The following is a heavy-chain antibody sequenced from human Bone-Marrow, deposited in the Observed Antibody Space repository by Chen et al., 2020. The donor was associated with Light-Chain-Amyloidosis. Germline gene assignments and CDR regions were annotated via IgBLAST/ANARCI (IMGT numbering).Heavy chain of an antibody. V-gene: IGHV5-51*01. CDR1: GYTFPNYW. J-gene: IGHJ4*02. CDR2: IYPDDSDA. CDR3: ARRRDGYNFDY. Sequence: VQLEQSGLEVKTPGEPLKLSCTASGYTFPNYWIGWVRQMPGKCLEWMGVIYPDDSDARYSPSFEGQVTISADKSITTAYLQWRSLKASDTAMYYCARRRDGYNFDYWGQGTLVTVSS. D-gene: IGHD5-12*01.